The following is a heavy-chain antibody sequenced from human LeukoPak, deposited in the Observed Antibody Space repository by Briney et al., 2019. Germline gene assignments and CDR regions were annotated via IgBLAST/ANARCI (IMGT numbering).Heavy chain of an antibody. D-gene: IGHD2-2*01. J-gene: IGHJ6*02. V-gene: IGHV4-4*07. CDR2: IYTSGSP. Sequence: SETLSLTCTVSGGSISSYYWSWIRQPAGKGLEWIGRIYTSGSPNYNPSLKSRVTMSVDTSKNQFSLKLSSVTAADTAVYYCAREAYQPSHYYYYGMDVWGHGTTVTVS. CDR3: AREAYQPSHYYYYGMDV. CDR1: GGSISSYY.